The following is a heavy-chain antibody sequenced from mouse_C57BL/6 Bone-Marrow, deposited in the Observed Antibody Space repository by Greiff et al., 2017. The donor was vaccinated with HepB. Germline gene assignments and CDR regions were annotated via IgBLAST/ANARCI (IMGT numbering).Heavy chain of an antibody. CDR2: IWRGGST. Sequence: VKLKESGPGLVQPSQSLSITCTVSGFSLTSYGVHWVRQSPGKGLEWLGVIWRGGSTDYNAAFMSRLSITKDNSKSQVFFKMNSPQADDTAIYYCAIHYYGSSYPDYWGQGTTLTVSS. D-gene: IGHD1-1*01. V-gene: IGHV2-5*01. CDR1: GFSLTSYG. J-gene: IGHJ2*01. CDR3: AIHYYGSSYPDY.